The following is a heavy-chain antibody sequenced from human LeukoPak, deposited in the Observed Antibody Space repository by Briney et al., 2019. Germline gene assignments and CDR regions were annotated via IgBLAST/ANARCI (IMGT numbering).Heavy chain of an antibody. CDR1: GGSISSGSYY. V-gene: IGHV4-61*02. CDR3: ATAGVSSGWDYYFDY. J-gene: IGHJ4*02. Sequence: SETLSLTCTVSGGSISSGSYYWSWIRQPAGKGLKWIGRIYTSGSTNYNPSLKSRVTISVDTSKNQFSLKLSSVTAADTAVYYCATAGVSSGWDYYFDYWGQGTLVTVSS. D-gene: IGHD6-19*01. CDR2: IYTSGST.